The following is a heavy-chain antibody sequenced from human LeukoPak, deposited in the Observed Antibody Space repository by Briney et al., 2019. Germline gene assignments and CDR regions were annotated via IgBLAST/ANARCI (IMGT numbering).Heavy chain of an antibody. V-gene: IGHV3-23*01. CDR3: ARGGNEYYYYGMDV. CDR2: ISGSDGNT. D-gene: IGHD1-14*01. Sequence: GGSLRLSCAATGFTFSNYAMSWVRQAPGKGLECVSTISGSDGNTYYADSVKGRFTISRDTSKNTLYLQMNSLRSEGTAVYYCARGGNEYYYYGMDVWGQGTTVTVSS. CDR1: GFTFSNYA. J-gene: IGHJ6*02.